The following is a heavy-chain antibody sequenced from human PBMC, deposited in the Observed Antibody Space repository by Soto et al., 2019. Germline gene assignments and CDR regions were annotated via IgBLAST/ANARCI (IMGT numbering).Heavy chain of an antibody. Sequence: QVQLVQSRAEVKNPGSSVKVSCKASGYTFTRYGIAWARQAPGQGLEWMGRINTYNGNTNYAQNLQGRVTPTTDTSTRIAYMELTSLSSNYRAIYYCARVHVYVTPSPQDVGGQWTTVIVSS. D-gene: IGHD3-16*01. CDR3: ARVHVYVTPSPQDV. V-gene: IGHV1-18*01. J-gene: IGHJ6*02. CDR2: INTYNGNT. CDR1: GYTFTRYG.